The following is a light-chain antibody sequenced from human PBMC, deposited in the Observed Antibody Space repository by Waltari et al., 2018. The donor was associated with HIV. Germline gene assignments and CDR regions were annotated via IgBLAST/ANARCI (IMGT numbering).Light chain of an antibody. V-gene: IGLV2-14*03. Sequence: QSALTQPASVTGSPGQSITISCTGISTDVVIHDSNYVSWYKSPPDKVPKLLIYDVSNRPAGVSHRFSGARPGSTAFRPIAGLQPEDEAIYYCTSYTSTPIPTGVGFVGGTQLT. CDR2: DVS. CDR1: STDVVIHDSNY. J-gene: IGLJ2*01. CDR3: TSYTSTPIPTGVG.